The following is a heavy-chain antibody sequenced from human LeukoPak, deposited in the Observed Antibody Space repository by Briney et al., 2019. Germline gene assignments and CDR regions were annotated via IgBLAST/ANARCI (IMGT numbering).Heavy chain of an antibody. CDR1: GGSISSYY. J-gene: IGHJ4*02. D-gene: IGHD1-26*01. Sequence: SETLSLTCTVSGGSISSYYWSWIRQPPGKGLEWIGYIYYSGSTNYNPSLKSRVTISVDTSKNQFSLKLSSVTAADTAVYYCARGGIIVGVDYWGLGTLVTVSS. CDR2: IYYSGST. V-gene: IGHV4-59*01. CDR3: ARGGIIVGVDY.